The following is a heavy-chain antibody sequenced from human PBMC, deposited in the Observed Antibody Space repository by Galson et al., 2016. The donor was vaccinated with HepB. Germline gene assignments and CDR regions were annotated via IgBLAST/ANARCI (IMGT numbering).Heavy chain of an antibody. D-gene: IGHD3-10*01. CDR3: ARRKRKYYGPGTPLDF. CDR1: GSSFTSYW. CDR2: IDPSDSYT. Sequence: QSGAEVKKPGESLRISCKGSGSSFTSYWISWVRQMPGKGLEWMGRIDPSDSYTTYSPSLQGHVTISADKSISTAYLQWSGLKASDTAMYYCARRKRKYYGPGTPLDFWGQGTLVTVSS. J-gene: IGHJ4*02. V-gene: IGHV5-10-1*01.